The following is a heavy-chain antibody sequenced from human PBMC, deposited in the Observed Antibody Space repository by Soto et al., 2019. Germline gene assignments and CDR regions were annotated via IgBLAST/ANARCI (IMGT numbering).Heavy chain of an antibody. D-gene: IGHD6-19*01. CDR3: ASRTSGWYFDY. CDR2: ISGSGGRT. J-gene: IGHJ4*02. Sequence: EVQLLESGGGLVQPGGSLEPSFKPPESTFTGNPINGVRQAPGKGLEWVSVISGSGGRTYYADSVKGRFTISRDNSKNTLYLQMNSLRAEDTAVYYCASRTSGWYFDYWGQGTLVTVSS. V-gene: IGHV3-23*01. CDR1: ESTFTGNP.